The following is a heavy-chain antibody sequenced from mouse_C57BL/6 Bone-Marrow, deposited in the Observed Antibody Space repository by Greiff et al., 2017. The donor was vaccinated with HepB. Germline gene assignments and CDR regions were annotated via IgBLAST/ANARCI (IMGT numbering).Heavy chain of an antibody. V-gene: IGHV1-59*01. D-gene: IGHD1-1*01. CDR2: IDPSDSYT. CDR3: ARSNYYGSSYYYAMDY. CDR1: GYTFTSYW. Sequence: VQLQQPGAELVRPGTSVKLSCKASGYTFTSYWMHWVKQRPGQGLEWIGVIDPSDSYTNYNQKFKGKATLTVDTSSSTAYMQLSSLTSADSAVYYCARSNYYGSSYYYAMDYWGQGTSVTVSS. J-gene: IGHJ4*01.